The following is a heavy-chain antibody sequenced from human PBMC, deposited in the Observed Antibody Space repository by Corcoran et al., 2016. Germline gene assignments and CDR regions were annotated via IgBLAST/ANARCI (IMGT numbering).Heavy chain of an antibody. CDR1: GGSFSGYY. CDR2: INHSGST. J-gene: IGHJ5*02. D-gene: IGHD1-26*01. V-gene: IGHV4-34*01. CDR3: ARGPGGSYYLRNWFDP. Sequence: QVQLQQWGAGLLKPSETLSLTCAVYGGSFSGYYWSWIRQPPGKGLEWIGEINHSGSTNYNPSLKSRVTISVDTSKNQFSLKLSSVTAADTAVYYCARGPGGSYYLRNWFDPWGQGTLVTVSS.